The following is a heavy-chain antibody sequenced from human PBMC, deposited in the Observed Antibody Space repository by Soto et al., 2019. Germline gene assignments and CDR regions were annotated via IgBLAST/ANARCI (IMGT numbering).Heavy chain of an antibody. J-gene: IGHJ3*02. Sequence: TLSLTCTVSGGSLSSGGYYWSWIRQHPGKGLEWIGYIYYSGSTCYNPSLKSRVTISVDTSKNQFSLKLSSVTAADTAVYYCVAYGSGSYFGGDAFDIWGQGTMVTVSS. D-gene: IGHD3-10*01. V-gene: IGHV4-31*03. CDR2: IYYSGST. CDR3: VAYGSGSYFGGDAFDI. CDR1: GGSLSSGGYY.